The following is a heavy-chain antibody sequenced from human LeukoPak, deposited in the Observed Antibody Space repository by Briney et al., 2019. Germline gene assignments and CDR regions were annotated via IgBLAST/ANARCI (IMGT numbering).Heavy chain of an antibody. J-gene: IGHJ4*02. V-gene: IGHV4-39*07. D-gene: IGHD2-8*02. Sequence: SETLSLTCTVSGGSISSSSYYWGWIRQPPGKGLEWIGSIYYSGSTYYNPSLKSRVTISVDTSKNQFSLKLSSVTAADTAVYYCARRHEYHSTGDDHFEDWGQGTLVTVSS. CDR3: ARRHEYHSTGDDHFED. CDR1: GGSISSSSYY. CDR2: IYYSGST.